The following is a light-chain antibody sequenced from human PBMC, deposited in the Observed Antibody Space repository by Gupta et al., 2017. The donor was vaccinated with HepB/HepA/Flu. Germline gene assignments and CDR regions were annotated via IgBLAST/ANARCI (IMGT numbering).Light chain of an antibody. Sequence: QSVLTQPPSASGTPGQRVTISCSGSSSHIGSNTVIWYQQLPGTAPKLPIYSNTQRPSVVPDRFSGTKSGTSATMAISGLQTEDEADYYCAAWDDILNGVVFGGVTKLTVL. V-gene: IGLV1-44*01. CDR2: SNT. CDR1: SSHIGSNT. J-gene: IGLJ2*01. CDR3: AAWDDILNGVV.